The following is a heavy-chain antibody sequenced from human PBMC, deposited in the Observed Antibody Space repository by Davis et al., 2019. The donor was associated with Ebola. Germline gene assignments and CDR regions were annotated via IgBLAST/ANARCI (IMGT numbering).Heavy chain of an antibody. CDR2: IYPGDSDT. J-gene: IGHJ6*02. CDR1: GYSFTSYW. CDR3: ARHGIVVVPAAVPDYYYGMDV. D-gene: IGHD2-2*01. V-gene: IGHV5-51*01. Sequence: GESLKISCKGSGYSFTSYWIGWVRQLPGKGLEWMGIIYPGDSDTRYSPSFQGQVTISADKSISTAYLQWSSLKASDTPMYYCARHGIVVVPAAVPDYYYGMDVWGQGTTVTVSS.